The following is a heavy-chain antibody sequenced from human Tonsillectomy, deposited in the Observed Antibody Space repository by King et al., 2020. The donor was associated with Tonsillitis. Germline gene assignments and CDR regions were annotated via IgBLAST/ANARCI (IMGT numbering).Heavy chain of an antibody. V-gene: IGHV3-15*01. J-gene: IGHJ4*02. Sequence: VQLVESGGGLVKPGGSLRLSCAASVFTFSNAWMSWVRQAPGKGLEWVGRIKSKTDGETTDYAAPVKGRFTISRDDSKNTLYLQMNSLKTEDTAVYYCTTKYYYIRYWGQGTLVTVSS. CDR1: VFTFSNAW. CDR2: IKSKTDGETT. CDR3: TTKYYYIRY. D-gene: IGHD3-22*01.